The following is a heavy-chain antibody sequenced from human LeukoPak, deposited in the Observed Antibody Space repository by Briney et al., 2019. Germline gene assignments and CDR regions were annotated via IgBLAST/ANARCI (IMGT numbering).Heavy chain of an antibody. CDR1: GFDFGAYE. Sequence: TGGSLRLSCAASGFDFGAYEMNWLRQAPGKGLEWVAYFAGSDTTTYYADSVKGRFIISKDNARNSLYLQMNSLRAEDTALYYCTTLGYHLDSWGQGSLVTVSS. D-gene: IGHD3-22*01. J-gene: IGHJ4*02. CDR3: TTLGYHLDS. CDR2: FAGSDTTT. V-gene: IGHV3-48*03.